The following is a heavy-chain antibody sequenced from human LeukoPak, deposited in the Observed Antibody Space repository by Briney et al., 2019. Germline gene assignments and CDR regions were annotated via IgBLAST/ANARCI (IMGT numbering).Heavy chain of an antibody. V-gene: IGHV3-21*01. Sequence: GGSLRLSCAASGFTFSSYSMNWVRQAPGKGLEWVSSISSSSSYIYYADSVKGRFTISRDNAKNSLYLQMNSLRAEDTAVYYCAREGQIVVVNGDGGTELDAFDIWGQGTMVTVSS. CDR1: GFTFSSYS. D-gene: IGHD3-22*01. CDR3: AREGQIVVVNGDGGTELDAFDI. CDR2: ISSSSSYI. J-gene: IGHJ3*02.